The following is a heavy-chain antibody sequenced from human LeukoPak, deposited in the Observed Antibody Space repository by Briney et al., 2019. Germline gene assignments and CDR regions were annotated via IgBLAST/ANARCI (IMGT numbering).Heavy chain of an antibody. Sequence: GGSLRLSCTASGLTFSTSGFNWVRQAPGKGLEWVASIGPTGSDRYHANSIKGRFTISRDNVNNFLYLQMNSLSAEHTALYFCATETNGRHYDYWGQGTLLTVSS. CDR1: GLTFSTSG. V-gene: IGHV3-21*06. D-gene: IGHD1-14*01. J-gene: IGHJ4*02. CDR2: IGPTGSDR. CDR3: ATETNGRHYDY.